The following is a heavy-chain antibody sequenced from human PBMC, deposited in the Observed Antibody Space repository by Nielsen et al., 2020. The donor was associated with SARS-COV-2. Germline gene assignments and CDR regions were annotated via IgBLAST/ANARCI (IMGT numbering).Heavy chain of an antibody. CDR2: IYSGGSST. D-gene: IGHD6-19*01. Sequence: WIRQPPGKGLEWVSVIYSGGSSTYYADSVKGRFTISRDNSKNTLYLQMNSLRAEDTAVYYCARDGIAVAGTLTYYYYYYGMDVWGQGTTVTVSS. CDR3: ARDGIAVAGTLTYYYYYYGMDV. V-gene: IGHV3-23*03. J-gene: IGHJ6*02.